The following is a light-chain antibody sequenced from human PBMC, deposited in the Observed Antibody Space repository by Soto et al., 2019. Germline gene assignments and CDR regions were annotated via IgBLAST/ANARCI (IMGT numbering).Light chain of an antibody. CDR1: QSVASH. CDR2: DAT. V-gene: IGKV3-11*01. CDR3: QQRSSVLT. Sequence: EVVLTQSPASLSLSPGERATLSCRASQSVASHLAWYQQKPGQAPRLLIYDATKRATGIPARFSGNGFGTYFTLIISSLEPEDVAVYYCQQRSSVLTFGQGTRLDIK. J-gene: IGKJ5*01.